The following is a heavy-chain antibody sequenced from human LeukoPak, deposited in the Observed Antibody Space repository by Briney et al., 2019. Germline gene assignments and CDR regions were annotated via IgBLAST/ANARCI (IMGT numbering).Heavy chain of an antibody. CDR3: ARLYCSSSSCLENY. Sequence: PGGSLRLSCAVSGFTFSSYWMHWVRQAPGKGLVWVSRINSDGGTTGYADSVKGRFTISRDNAKNTLYLQMNSLRAEDTAVYYCARLYCSSSSCLENYWGQGTLVTVSS. CDR2: INSDGGTT. D-gene: IGHD2-2*01. J-gene: IGHJ4*02. V-gene: IGHV3-74*01. CDR1: GFTFSSYW.